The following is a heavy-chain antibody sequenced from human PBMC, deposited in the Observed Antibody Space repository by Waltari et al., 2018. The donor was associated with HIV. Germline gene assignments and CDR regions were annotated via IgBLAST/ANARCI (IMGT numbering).Heavy chain of an antibody. CDR2: IYPGHSDT. J-gene: IGHJ4*02. D-gene: IGHD1-26*01. Sequence: EVQLVQTGAEVKKPGESLSISCQGSGYTFTTYWLGWVRQVPGKGLEWMGIIYPGHSDTTYSPSFEGQVTMSVDKSLNTAYLQWSSLKASDTAMYYCARHPYGGSSYGGGFDHWGQGTLVTVSS. CDR1: GYTFTTYW. CDR3: ARHPYGGSSYGGGFDH. V-gene: IGHV5-51*01.